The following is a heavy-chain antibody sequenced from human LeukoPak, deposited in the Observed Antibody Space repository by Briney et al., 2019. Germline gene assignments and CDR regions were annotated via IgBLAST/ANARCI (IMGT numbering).Heavy chain of an antibody. D-gene: IGHD4-17*01. CDR3: AHFSTTMTTGYFDP. V-gene: IGHV2-5*01. Sequence: SGPTLVKPTQTLTLTCHFSGFSLTTSGVGVAWIRQPPGKPLEWLTLTYWNDDTRYSPSLETRLTITRDTSKNQVVLTMTNMDPIDTATYYCAHFSTTMTTGYFDPWGQGVLVTVSS. J-gene: IGHJ5*02. CDR1: GFSLTTSGVG. CDR2: TYWNDDT.